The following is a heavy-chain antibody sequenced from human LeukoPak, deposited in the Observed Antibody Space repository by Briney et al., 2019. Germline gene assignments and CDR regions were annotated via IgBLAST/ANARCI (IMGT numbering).Heavy chain of an antibody. CDR3: ARDTTTVVSRSDY. V-gene: IGHV3-21*01. Sequence: GGSLRLSCAASGFTFSGYTMNWVRQAPGRGREWVASINALSHDIHYTDSLKGRFTISRDNAKNSLYLQMESLRAEDTAVYYCARDTTTVVSRSDYWGQGTLVTVSS. CDR2: INALSHDI. CDR1: GFTFSGYT. J-gene: IGHJ4*02. D-gene: IGHD4-23*01.